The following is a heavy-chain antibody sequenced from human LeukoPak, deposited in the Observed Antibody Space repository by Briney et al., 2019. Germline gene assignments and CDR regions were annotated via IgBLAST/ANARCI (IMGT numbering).Heavy chain of an antibody. J-gene: IGHJ4*02. D-gene: IGHD4/OR15-4a*01. CDR2: ISSNTTYI. Sequence: GGTLRLSCAASGFSFSKYTMNWVRQAPGKGLEWLSSISSNTTYIYYADSVRGRFTILRDNAKNSLYLQMNNLSPEDTAVYYCARSAYLIIPGAIGFFDSWGQEALVTVSP. CDR1: GFSFSKYT. V-gene: IGHV3-21*01. CDR3: ARSAYLIIPGAIGFFDS.